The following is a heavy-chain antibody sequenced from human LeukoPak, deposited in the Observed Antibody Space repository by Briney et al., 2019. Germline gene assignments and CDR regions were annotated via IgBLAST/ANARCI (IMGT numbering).Heavy chain of an antibody. V-gene: IGHV4-59*01. D-gene: IGHD2-15*01. Sequence: PSETLSLTCTVSGGSISSYYWSWIRQPPGKGLEWIGYINYSGSTNYNPSLKSRVIISVDTSKNQFSLKLSSVTAADTAVYYCARSLYCSGGSCYCDYWGQGTLVTVSS. J-gene: IGHJ4*02. CDR1: GGSISSYY. CDR3: ARSLYCSGGSCYCDY. CDR2: INYSGST.